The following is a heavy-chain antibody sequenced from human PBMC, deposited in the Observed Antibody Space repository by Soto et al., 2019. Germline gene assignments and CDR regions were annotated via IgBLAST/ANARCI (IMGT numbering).Heavy chain of an antibody. V-gene: IGHV4-4*02. D-gene: IGHD1-26*01. CDR3: AKSWELRRFFAS. J-gene: IGHJ4*02. Sequence: QAQLQESGPGLVKPSGTLSLTCAVSGASIISENWWTWVRQSPGKGLEWIGEIHHTGSTTYNPSLDSRVTMSVDKSKNHFSLILSSVTAADTALYYCAKSWELRRFFASWGQGTLVTVSS. CDR2: IHHTGST. CDR1: GASIISENW.